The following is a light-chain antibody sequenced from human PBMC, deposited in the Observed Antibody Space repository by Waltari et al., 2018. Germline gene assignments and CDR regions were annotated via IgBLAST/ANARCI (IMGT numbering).Light chain of an antibody. V-gene: IGLV1-47*01. CDR2: KND. J-gene: IGLJ3*02. Sequence: QPVLTLPPSASGTPAQVVSFSCSGSSSNVGNNYVYWYQHLPGTAPKLLIYKNDQRPSGVPDRFFGSKSGTSASLVISGLRSEDEGHYTCATWDDSLNSWVFGGGTKLTIL. CDR1: SSNVGNNY. CDR3: ATWDDSLNSWV.